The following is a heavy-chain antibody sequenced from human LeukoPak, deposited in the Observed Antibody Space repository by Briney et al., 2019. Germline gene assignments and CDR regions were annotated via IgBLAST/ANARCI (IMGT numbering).Heavy chain of an antibody. J-gene: IGHJ4*02. CDR2: ISSSSNYI. Sequence: GGSLRLSCAASGFTFSSYAMSWVRQAPGKGLEWVSSISSSSNYIYYADPVKGRSTISRDNAKNSLYLQMNSLRAEDTAVYYCARERGYSYGYADYWGQGTLVTVSS. V-gene: IGHV3-21*01. D-gene: IGHD5-18*01. CDR1: GFTFSSYA. CDR3: ARERGYSYGYADY.